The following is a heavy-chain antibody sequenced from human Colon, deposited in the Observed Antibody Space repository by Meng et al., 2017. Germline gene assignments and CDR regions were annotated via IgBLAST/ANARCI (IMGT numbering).Heavy chain of an antibody. Sequence: QVTLLESGAGLVKPSGTLSLLCDVSGGSITTNSYWSWVRQSPEKGLEWIGQIDHRGDPYYNPSLKSRANLSVDTSKNQFSLKLTSMTAADTAVYYCARARPRWFDPWGQGTLVTVSS. J-gene: IGHJ5*02. V-gene: IGHV4-4*02. CDR1: GGSITTNSY. CDR2: IDHRGDP. CDR3: ARARPRWFDP.